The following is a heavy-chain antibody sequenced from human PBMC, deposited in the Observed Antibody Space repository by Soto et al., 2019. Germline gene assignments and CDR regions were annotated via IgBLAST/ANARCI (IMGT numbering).Heavy chain of an antibody. D-gene: IGHD3-9*01. CDR2: INPNSGGT. CDR3: ARDRNILTGYYPSNWFDP. V-gene: IGHV1-2*04. Sequence: GASVKVSCKASGYTFTGYYMHWVRQAPGQGLEWMGWINPNSGGTNYAQKFQGWVTMTRDTSISTAYMELSRLRSDDTAVYYCARDRNILTGYYPSNWFDPWGQGTLVTSPQ. J-gene: IGHJ5*02. CDR1: GYTFTGYY.